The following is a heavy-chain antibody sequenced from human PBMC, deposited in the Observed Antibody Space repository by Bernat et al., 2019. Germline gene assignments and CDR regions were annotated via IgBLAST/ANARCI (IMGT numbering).Heavy chain of an antibody. CDR2: LSSSSSYI. CDR1: GFTFSSYS. V-gene: IGHV3-21*01. CDR3: ARDDTAMVPGYYYYYMDV. J-gene: IGHJ6*03. D-gene: IGHD5-18*01. Sequence: EVQLVESGGGLVKPGGSLRLSCAASGFTFSSYSMNWVRQAPGKGLDWVSSLSSSSSYIYYADSVKGRFTISRDNAKNSLYLQMNSLRAEDTAVYYCARDDTAMVPGYYYYYMDVWGKGTTVTVSS.